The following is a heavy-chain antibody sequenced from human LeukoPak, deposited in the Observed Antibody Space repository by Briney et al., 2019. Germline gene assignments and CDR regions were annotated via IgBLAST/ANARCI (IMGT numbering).Heavy chain of an antibody. CDR3: ARGGDGTQGYFDY. V-gene: IGHV1-69*04. CDR2: IIPILGIA. Sequence: ASVKVSCKASGGTFSSYAISWVRQAPGQGLEWMGRIIPILGIANCAQKFQGRVTITADKSTSTAYMELSSLRSEDTAVYYCARGGDGTQGYFDYWGQGTLVTVSS. CDR1: GGTFSSYA. J-gene: IGHJ4*02. D-gene: IGHD2-8*01.